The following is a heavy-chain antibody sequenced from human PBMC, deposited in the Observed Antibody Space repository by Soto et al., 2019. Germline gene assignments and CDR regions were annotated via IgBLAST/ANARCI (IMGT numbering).Heavy chain of an antibody. CDR1: GGSFSGNY. CDR3: ARGNFYYGLHV. CDR2: FSDSGST. Sequence: SETLSLTCAVYGGSFSGNYWSWIRQPPGKGLEWIGEFSDSGSTNYNPSLKSRVTISEDMSKSQFSLKLSSVTAADTAVYYCARGNFYYGLHVWGQGTTVTVSS. J-gene: IGHJ6*02. V-gene: IGHV4-34*01.